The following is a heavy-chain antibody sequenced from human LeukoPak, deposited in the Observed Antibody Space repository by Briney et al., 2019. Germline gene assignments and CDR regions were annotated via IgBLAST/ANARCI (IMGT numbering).Heavy chain of an antibody. CDR1: GGSISSYY. J-gene: IGHJ5*01. Sequence: SETLSLTCTVSGGSISSYYWSWIRQPPGKGLEWIGYIYYSGRSNYNPSLKSRVTISVDTSKNQFSLKLSSATDADTYVYSRVRVDGSWLHYWFDYWGQGTLVTVSS. V-gene: IGHV4-59*01. CDR2: IYYSGRS. D-gene: IGHD6-13*01. CDR3: VRVDGSWLHYWFDY.